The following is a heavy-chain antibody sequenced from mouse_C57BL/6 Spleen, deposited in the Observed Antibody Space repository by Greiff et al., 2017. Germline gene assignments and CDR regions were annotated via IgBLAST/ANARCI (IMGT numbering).Heavy chain of an antibody. CDR3: ARRGYGSSYAWFAY. CDR1: GYTFTSYW. D-gene: IGHD1-1*01. CDR2: IYPSDSET. Sequence: QVQLQQPGAELVRPGSSVKLSCKASGYTFTSYWMDWVKQRPGQGLEWIGNIYPSDSETHYNQKFKDKATLPVDKSSSTAYMQLSSLTSEDSAVYDWARRGYGSSYAWFAYWGQGTLVTVSA. J-gene: IGHJ3*01. V-gene: IGHV1-61*01.